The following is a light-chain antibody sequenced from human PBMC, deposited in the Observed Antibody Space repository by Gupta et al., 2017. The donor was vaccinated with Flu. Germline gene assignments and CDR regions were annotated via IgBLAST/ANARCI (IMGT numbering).Light chain of an antibody. CDR3: NSRDSTDNHQGV. V-gene: IGLV3-19*01. CDR2: DND. J-gene: IGLJ3*02. Sequence: SSELTQDPAVSVALRLTVRITCQGDSHRISYASCYQQKAEQPPVLIIYDNDIRPSGSPDRSSGSSSGNTAALTITGAQAEEEADYYCNSRDSTDNHQGVFGGGTKLTVL. CDR1: SHRISY.